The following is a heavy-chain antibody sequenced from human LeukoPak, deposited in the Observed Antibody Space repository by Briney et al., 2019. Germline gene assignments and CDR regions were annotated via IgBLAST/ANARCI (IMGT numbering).Heavy chain of an antibody. D-gene: IGHD2-15*01. Sequence: RGSLRLSCAASGFTFSSYWMSWVRQAPGKGLEWVANIKQDGSEKYYVDSVKGRFTISRDNAKNSLYLQMNSLRAEDTAVYYCARHDHYSGGSCVYWGKGTLVTVSS. J-gene: IGHJ4*02. CDR1: GFTFSSYW. V-gene: IGHV3-7*01. CDR2: IKQDGSEK. CDR3: ARHDHYSGGSCVY.